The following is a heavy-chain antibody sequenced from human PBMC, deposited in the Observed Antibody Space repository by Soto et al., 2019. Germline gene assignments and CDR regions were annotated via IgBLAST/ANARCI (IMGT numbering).Heavy chain of an antibody. V-gene: IGHV3-48*03. CDR2: ISTSGSTI. J-gene: IGHJ4*02. CDR3: AKVPDDSSGYYYAD. CDR1: GFTFSSYE. D-gene: IGHD3-22*01. Sequence: GGSLRLSCAASGFTFSSYEMNWVRQAPGKGLDWVSYISTSGSTIYYADSVKGRFTISRDNSKNTLYLQMSSLRAEDTAVYYCAKVPDDSSGYYYADWGQGTLVTVSS.